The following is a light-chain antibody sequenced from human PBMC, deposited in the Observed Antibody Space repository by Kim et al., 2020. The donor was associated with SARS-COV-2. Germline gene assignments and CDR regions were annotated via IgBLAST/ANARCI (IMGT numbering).Light chain of an antibody. CDR3: QAWDSSTAV. CDR2: QDN. V-gene: IGLV3-1*01. J-gene: IGLJ2*01. Sequence: SYELTQPPSVSVSPGQTASITCSGAKLGDKYACWYQQKPGQTPVLVIYQDNKRPSGIPERFSGSNSGNTATLTISGTQAVDEADYYCQAWDSSTAVFGGG. CDR1: KLGDKY.